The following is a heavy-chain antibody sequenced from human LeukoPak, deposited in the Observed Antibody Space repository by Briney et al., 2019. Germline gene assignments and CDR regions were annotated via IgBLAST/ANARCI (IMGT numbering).Heavy chain of an antibody. Sequence: PGGSLRLSCAASGFTFSSYWMSWVRQAPGKGLEWVANIKQDGSEKYYVDSVKGRFTISRDNAKNSLYLQMNSLRAEDTAVYYCARDGVSMVPGVRVLDYYNYYMDVWGKGTTVTISS. D-gene: IGHD3-10*01. CDR1: GFTFSSYW. J-gene: IGHJ6*03. V-gene: IGHV3-7*01. CDR2: IKQDGSEK. CDR3: ARDGVSMVPGVRVLDYYNYYMDV.